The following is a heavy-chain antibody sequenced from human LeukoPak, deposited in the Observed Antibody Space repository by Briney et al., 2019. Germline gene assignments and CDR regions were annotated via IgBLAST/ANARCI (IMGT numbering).Heavy chain of an antibody. J-gene: IGHJ4*02. D-gene: IGHD3-16*01. CDR3: AKRGGYETMAAFDY. Sequence: PGGSLRLSCAASGFTFNSYAMSWVRQAPGKGLEWVSAISPGGSDTYYADSVRGRFTISRDNSKNTLYLQMSSLRAEDSAVYYCAKRGGYETMAAFDYWGQGTLSPSPQ. CDR1: GFTFNSYA. CDR2: ISPGGSDT. V-gene: IGHV3-23*01.